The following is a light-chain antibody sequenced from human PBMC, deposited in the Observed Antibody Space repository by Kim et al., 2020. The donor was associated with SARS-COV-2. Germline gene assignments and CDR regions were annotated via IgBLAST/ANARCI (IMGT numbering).Light chain of an antibody. V-gene: IGLV3-1*01. J-gene: IGLJ3*02. CDR3: QAWDFNRV. Sequence: VSRSPGQPATLTCSRGNLRDKCMCWYQKKSAQSPVLVIYQNYKRPSGIPERFSGSNSGNTATLTINGTQAMDDAGYYCQAWDFNRVFGRGTRLTVL. CDR1: NLRDKC. CDR2: QNY.